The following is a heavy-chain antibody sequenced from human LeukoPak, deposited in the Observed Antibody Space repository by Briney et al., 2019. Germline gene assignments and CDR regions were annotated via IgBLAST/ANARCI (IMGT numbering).Heavy chain of an antibody. CDR3: ARVGIAGSFDY. Sequence: PSETLSLTCAVYGGSFSGYYWGWIRQPPGKGLEWIGEINHSGSTNYNPSLKSRVTISVDTSKNQFSLKLSSVTAADTAVYYCARVGIAGSFDYWGQGTLVTVSS. CDR1: GGSFSGYY. D-gene: IGHD6-13*01. CDR2: INHSGST. V-gene: IGHV4-34*01. J-gene: IGHJ4*02.